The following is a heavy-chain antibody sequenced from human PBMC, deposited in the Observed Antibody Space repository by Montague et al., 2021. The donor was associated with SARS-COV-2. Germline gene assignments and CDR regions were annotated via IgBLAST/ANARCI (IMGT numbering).Heavy chain of an antibody. CDR2: ISHSGGS. D-gene: IGHD2-21*02. CDR3: ARLTVIVDTSGGTLHWCDP. J-gene: IGHJ5*02. CDR1: GGSVSSGDFF. Sequence: TLSLTCAVSGGSVSSGDFFWTWVRQPPGRGLEWIGSISHSGGSKYNPSLKSRIALSLDTSANHFSLSLNSVTAADSATYYCARLTVIVDTSGGTLHWCDPGGQGALGTGSS. V-gene: IGHV4-30-2*05.